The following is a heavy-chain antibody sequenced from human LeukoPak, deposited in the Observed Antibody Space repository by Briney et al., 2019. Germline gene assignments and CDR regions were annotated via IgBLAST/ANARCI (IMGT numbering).Heavy chain of an antibody. J-gene: IGHJ4*02. D-gene: IGHD3-22*01. V-gene: IGHV3-30*04. CDR2: IPYDGSNK. Sequence: PGGSLRLSCAASGFTFISYAMGSVRQAPGKGLEWVALIPYDGSNKYYADSVKGRFTVSRDNSKNTLYLQMNSLKPEDTAVYYCTTGHYYDTSGYSYWGQGTLVTVSS. CDR1: GFTFISYA. CDR3: TTGHYYDTSGYSY.